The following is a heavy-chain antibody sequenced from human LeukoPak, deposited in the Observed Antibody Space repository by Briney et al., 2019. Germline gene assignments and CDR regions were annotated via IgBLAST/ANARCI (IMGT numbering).Heavy chain of an antibody. J-gene: IGHJ6*02. Sequence: GASVKVSCKASGYTFTSYYMHWVRQAPGQGLEWMGIINPSGGSTSYAQKFQGRVTMTRDTSTSTVYMELSSLRSEDTAVYYCASPTPDYYDSSGYPYYYYGMDVWGQGTTVTVSS. CDR2: INPSGGST. V-gene: IGHV1-46*01. D-gene: IGHD3-22*01. CDR3: ASPTPDYYDSSGYPYYYYGMDV. CDR1: GYTFTSYY.